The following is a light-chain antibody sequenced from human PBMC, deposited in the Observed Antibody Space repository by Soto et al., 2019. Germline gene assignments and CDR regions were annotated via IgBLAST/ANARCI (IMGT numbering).Light chain of an antibody. J-gene: IGKJ4*01. V-gene: IGKV3-15*01. CDR2: GVS. CDR3: QQSGDWPLT. CDR1: QSVRSTY. Sequence: EIVMTQSPVTLSVSPGERATLSCRASQSVRSTYLAWYQQKPGQAPRLLIFGVSNRAAGIPARFSGSGSGTEFTLTISSRQSEDFAVYYCQQSGDWPLTFGGGTKVELK.